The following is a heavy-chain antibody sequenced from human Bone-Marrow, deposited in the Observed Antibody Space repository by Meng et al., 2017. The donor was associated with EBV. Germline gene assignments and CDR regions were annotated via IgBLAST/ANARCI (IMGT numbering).Heavy chain of an antibody. D-gene: IGHD6-13*01. CDR2: IYHSGST. CDR1: GGSISSSNW. CDR3: ASLAAAGPPFDY. V-gene: IGHV4-4*02. J-gene: IGHJ4*02. Sequence: QWPLSEPGPGLGKPSGTLALPCAVSGGSISSSNWWSWVRQPPGKGLEWIGEIYHSGSTNYNPSLKSRVTISVDKSKNQFSLKLSSATAADTAVYYCASLAAAGPPFDYWGQGTLVTVSS.